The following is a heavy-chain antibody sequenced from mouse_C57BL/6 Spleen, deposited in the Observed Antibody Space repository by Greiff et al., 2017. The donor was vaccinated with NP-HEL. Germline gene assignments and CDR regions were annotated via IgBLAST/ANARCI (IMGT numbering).Heavy chain of an antibody. D-gene: IGHD4-1*01. CDR3: GRRLTGTIYYAMDD. CDR2: ISSGSSTI. J-gene: IGHJ4*01. V-gene: IGHV5-17*01. CDR1: GFTFSDYG. Sequence: EVQLVESGGGLVKPGGSLKLSCAASGFTFSDYGMHWVRQAPEKGLEWVAYISSGSSTIYYADTVKGRFTISRDNAKNTLFLQMTSLRSEDTAMYYCGRRLTGTIYYAMDDWGQGTSVTVSS.